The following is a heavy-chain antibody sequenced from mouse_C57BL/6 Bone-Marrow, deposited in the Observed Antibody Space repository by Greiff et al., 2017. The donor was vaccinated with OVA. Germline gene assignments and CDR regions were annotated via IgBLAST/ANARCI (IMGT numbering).Heavy chain of an antibody. V-gene: IGHV1-55*01. CDR1: GYTFTSYW. CDR2: IYPGSGST. D-gene: IGHD2-4*01. J-gene: IGHJ2*01. Sequence: QVQLQQSGAELVKPGASVKMSCKASGYTFTSYWITWVKQRPGQGLEWIGDIYPGSGSTNYNEKFKSKATLTVDTSSSTAYMQLSSLTSEDSAVYYCALITEIVRHYFDYWGQGTTLTVSS. CDR3: ALITEIVRHYFDY.